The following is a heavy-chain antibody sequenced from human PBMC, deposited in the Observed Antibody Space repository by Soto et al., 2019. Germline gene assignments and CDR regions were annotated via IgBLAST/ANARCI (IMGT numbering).Heavy chain of an antibody. J-gene: IGHJ4*02. D-gene: IGHD3-3*01. V-gene: IGHV1-3*01. CDR3: ARDRYMMVPYDFWSGYYGSFDY. CDR1: GYTFTSYA. Sequence: GASVKVCCKASGYTFTSYAMHWVRQAHGQRLEWMGWINAGNGNTKYSQKFQGRVTITRDTSASTAYMELSSLRSEDTTVYYCARDRYMMVPYDFWSGYYGSFDYWGQGTLVTVSS. CDR2: INAGNGNT.